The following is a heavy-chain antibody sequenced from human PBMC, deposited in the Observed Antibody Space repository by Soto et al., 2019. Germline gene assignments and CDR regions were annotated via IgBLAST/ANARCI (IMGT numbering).Heavy chain of an antibody. Sequence: QVQLQESGPGLVKPLGTLSLNCTVSGGSMSSSNWWNWVRQPPGKGLEWIGEAHLSGRTNYNPSLQSRVTISVDTSKNQFSLKLRPVTAADTAVYYCARSEATVLDYWGQGTLVTVSS. CDR1: GGSMSSSNW. CDR2: AHLSGRT. V-gene: IGHV4-4*02. D-gene: IGHD4-17*01. J-gene: IGHJ4*02. CDR3: ARSEATVLDY.